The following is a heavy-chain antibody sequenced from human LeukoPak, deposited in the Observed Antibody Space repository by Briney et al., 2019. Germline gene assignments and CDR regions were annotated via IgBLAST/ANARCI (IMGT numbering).Heavy chain of an antibody. CDR2: IYGGGGT. J-gene: IGHJ4*02. Sequence: PGGSLRLSCAASGFTVSSNHMSWVRQAPGKGLEWVSLIYGGGGTYYAYSVRGRFTISRDNSKNTLYLQMDSLRAEDTAVYYCARGWKEIDYWGQGTLVTVSS. D-gene: IGHD1-1*01. CDR3: ARGWKEIDY. V-gene: IGHV3-53*01. CDR1: GFTVSSNH.